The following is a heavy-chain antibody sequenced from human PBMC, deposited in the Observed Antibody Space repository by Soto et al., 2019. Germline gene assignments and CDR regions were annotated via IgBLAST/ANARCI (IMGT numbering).Heavy chain of an antibody. Sequence: PSETLSLTCAVSGGSMSSFSWSWIRQPPGKGLEFIGSISHSGRSEYNPSLKDRIILSVDVSKNQFSLNLKSMKAADTAVYYCARVAMENYCEMWSGSTSYALDVWGQGTTVTVSS. J-gene: IGHJ6*02. V-gene: IGHV4-59*13. CDR2: ISHSGRS. D-gene: IGHD3-3*01. CDR3: ARVAMENYCEMWSGSTSYALDV. CDR1: GGSMSSFS.